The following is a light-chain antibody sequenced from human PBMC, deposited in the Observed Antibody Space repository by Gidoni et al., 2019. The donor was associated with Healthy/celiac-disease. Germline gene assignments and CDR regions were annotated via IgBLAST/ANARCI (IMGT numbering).Light chain of an antibody. Sequence: IVITQSPLSLPVTPGEPASISCRSSQSLLHSNGYNYLDWYLQKPGQSPQLLISLGSNRASGVPDRFSGSGAGTDFTLKISRVEAEDVGVYYCMQALQTPYTFGQGTKLEIK. CDR1: QSLLHSNGYNY. J-gene: IGKJ2*01. CDR3: MQALQTPYT. V-gene: IGKV2-28*01. CDR2: LGS.